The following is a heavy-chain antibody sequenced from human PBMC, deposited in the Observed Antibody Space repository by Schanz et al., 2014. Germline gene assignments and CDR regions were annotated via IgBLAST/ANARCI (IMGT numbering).Heavy chain of an antibody. Sequence: QVHLVQSGAEVKRPGASVKVSCKASEYSFTSYSMHWVRQVPGQRLEWMGWINTGSGDTKYSQNFQGRVTITRDTSASTAYMELRSLRSDDTAVYYCARSAGRDFWSGYYTRFDYWGQGTLVTVSS. D-gene: IGHD3-3*01. CDR1: EYSFTSYS. V-gene: IGHV1-3*04. CDR2: INTGSGDT. J-gene: IGHJ4*02. CDR3: ARSAGRDFWSGYYTRFDY.